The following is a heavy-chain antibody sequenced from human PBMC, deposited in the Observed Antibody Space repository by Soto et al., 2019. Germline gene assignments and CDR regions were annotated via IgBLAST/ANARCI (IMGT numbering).Heavy chain of an antibody. D-gene: IGHD3-3*01. CDR2: ISGSGGST. V-gene: IGHV3-23*01. CDR3: AKRMRFLEWPPRYYYYYYMDV. CDR1: GFTFSSYA. Sequence: GGSLRLSCAASGFTFSSYAMSWVRQAPGKGLEWVSAISGSGGSTYYADSVKGRFTISRDNSKNTLYLQMNSLRAEDTAVYYCAKRMRFLEWPPRYYYYYYMDVWGKGTTVTVSS. J-gene: IGHJ6*03.